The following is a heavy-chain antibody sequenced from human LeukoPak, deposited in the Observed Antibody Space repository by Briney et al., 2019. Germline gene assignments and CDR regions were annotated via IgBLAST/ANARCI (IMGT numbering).Heavy chain of an antibody. CDR1: GYTFTSYG. J-gene: IGHJ5*02. D-gene: IGHD3-9*01. Sequence: ASVKVSCKASGYTFTSYGISWVRQAPGQGLEWMGWISAYNGNTNYAQKLQGRVTMTTDTSTSTAYMELSSLRFEDTAVYYCARGHYDILGKAFDPWGQGTLVTVSS. V-gene: IGHV1-18*01. CDR2: ISAYNGNT. CDR3: ARGHYDILGKAFDP.